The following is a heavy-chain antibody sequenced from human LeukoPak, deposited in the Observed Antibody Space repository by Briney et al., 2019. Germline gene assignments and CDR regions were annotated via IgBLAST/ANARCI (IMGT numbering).Heavy chain of an antibody. D-gene: IGHD3-10*01. CDR3: ARAPRYRGGDYFDY. V-gene: IGHV1-46*01. CDR2: INPSGGST. J-gene: IGHJ4*02. Sequence: ASVKVSCKASVHAFTSYYMHWVRQAPGQGLEWMGIINPSGGSTSYAQKFQGRVTMTRDTSTSTVYMELSSLRSEDTAVYNCARAPRYRGGDYFDYWGQGTLVTVSS. CDR1: VHAFTSYY.